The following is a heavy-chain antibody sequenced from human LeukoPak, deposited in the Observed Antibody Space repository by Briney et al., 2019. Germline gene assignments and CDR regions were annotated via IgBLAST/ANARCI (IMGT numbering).Heavy chain of an antibody. Sequence: GESLKISCKGSGYSFTSYWIGWVRQMPGKGLEWMGIVYPGDSDTRYSPSFQGQVTISADKSIYTAYLQWSTLEASDTAMYYCARGTVDRRVLDYWDQGTLVTVSS. CDR2: VYPGDSDT. CDR3: ARGTVDRRVLDY. D-gene: IGHD4-11*01. CDR1: GYSFTSYW. J-gene: IGHJ4*02. V-gene: IGHV5-51*01.